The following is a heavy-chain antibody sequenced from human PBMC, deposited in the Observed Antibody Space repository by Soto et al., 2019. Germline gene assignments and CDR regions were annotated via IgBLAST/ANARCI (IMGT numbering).Heavy chain of an antibody. CDR3: AKVRKSGCSSWYYYSDMAV. Sequence: QVQLVESGGGVVQPGRSVRLSCVVSGFTFSSYGMHWVRQTPGKGLEWVAVISYDGIDEDYAESVKGRFTISRDNSKNTLYLQMNSLRPEDTAVYYCAKVRKSGCSSWYYYSDMAVWGQGTTVIVS. V-gene: IGHV3-30*18. CDR1: GFTFSSYG. D-gene: IGHD6-13*01. J-gene: IGHJ6*02. CDR2: ISYDGIDE.